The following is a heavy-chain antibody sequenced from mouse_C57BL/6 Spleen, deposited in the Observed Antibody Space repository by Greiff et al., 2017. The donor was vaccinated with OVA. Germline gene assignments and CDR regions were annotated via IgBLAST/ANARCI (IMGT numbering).Heavy chain of an antibody. CDR3: ARGDGSSWDWFAY. Sequence: EVKLMESGPGLVKPSQSLSLTCSVTGYSITSGYYWNWIRQFPGNKLEWMGYISYDGSNNYNPSLKNRISITRDPSKNQLFLKLNSVTTEDTATYYCARGDGSSWDWFAYWGQGTLVTVSA. CDR2: ISYDGSN. D-gene: IGHD1-1*01. V-gene: IGHV3-6*01. CDR1: GYSITSGYY. J-gene: IGHJ3*01.